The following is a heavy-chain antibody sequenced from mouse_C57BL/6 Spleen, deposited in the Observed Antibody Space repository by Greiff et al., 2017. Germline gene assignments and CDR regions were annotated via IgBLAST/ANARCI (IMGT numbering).Heavy chain of an antibody. J-gene: IGHJ3*01. CDR3: ARHYDYGFAY. CDR2: INPNNGGT. Sequence: EVQLQQSGPELVKPGASVKISCKASGYTFTDYYMNWVKQSHGKSLEWIGDINPNNGGTSYNQKFKGKATLTVDKSSSTAYMELRSLTSEDSAVYYCARHYDYGFAYWGQGTLVTVSA. D-gene: IGHD2-4*01. V-gene: IGHV1-26*01. CDR1: GYTFTDYY.